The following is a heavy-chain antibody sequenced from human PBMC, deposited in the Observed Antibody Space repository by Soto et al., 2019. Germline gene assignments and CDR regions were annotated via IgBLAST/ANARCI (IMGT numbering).Heavy chain of an antibody. Sequence: ASVKVSCKASGYTFTTYYMQWVRQAPGQGLEWMGLISPGDHSTTYAQKFQGRVSMTTATSTTTAYMELRSLRSDDTAVYYCARVVPGAEAWFGPWGQGTLVTVSS. CDR1: GYTFTTYY. J-gene: IGHJ5*02. V-gene: IGHV1-46*01. CDR3: ARVVPGAEAWFGP. D-gene: IGHD2-2*01. CDR2: ISPGDHST.